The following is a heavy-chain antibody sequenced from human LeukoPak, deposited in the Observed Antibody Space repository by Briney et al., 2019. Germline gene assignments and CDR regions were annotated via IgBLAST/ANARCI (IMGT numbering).Heavy chain of an antibody. CDR3: AKTPQGAAAGTGFDY. CDR2: ISGSGGST. Sequence: GGSLRLSCAASGFTFSSYAMSWVRQAPGKGLEWVSAISGSGGSTYYADSLKGRFTISRDNSKNTLYLQMNSLRAEDTAVYYCAKTPQGAAAGTGFDYWGQGTLVTVSS. V-gene: IGHV3-23*01. J-gene: IGHJ4*02. CDR1: GFTFSSYA. D-gene: IGHD6-13*01.